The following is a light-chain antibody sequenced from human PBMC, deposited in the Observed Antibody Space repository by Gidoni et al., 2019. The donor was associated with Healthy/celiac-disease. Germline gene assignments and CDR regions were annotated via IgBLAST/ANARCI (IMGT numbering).Light chain of an antibody. CDR2: DAS. CDR3: QQYDNLPPFT. CDR1: QDISNY. V-gene: IGKV1-33*01. Sequence: DIQMPQSPSSLSASVGDRVTITCQASQDISNYLNWYQQKPGKAPKPLIYDASNLETGVPSRFSGSGSGTDFTFTISSLQPEDIATYYCQQYDNLPPFTFGPGTKVDIK. J-gene: IGKJ3*01.